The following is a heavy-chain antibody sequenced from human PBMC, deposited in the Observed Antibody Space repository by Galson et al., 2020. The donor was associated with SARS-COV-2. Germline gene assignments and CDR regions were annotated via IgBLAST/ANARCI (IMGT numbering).Heavy chain of an antibody. Sequence: GESLKISCAASGFPFSSFAMHWVRQAPGKGLEWVAVIWYDGSNKYYADSVKGRFTISRDNSRNTLYLQMNSLRAEDTAVYYCATARYSSGWSPIDYCGQGTLVTVST. CDR1: GFPFSSFA. D-gene: IGHD6-19*01. J-gene: IGHJ4*02. CDR2: IWYDGSNK. V-gene: IGHV3-33*01. CDR3: ATARYSSGWSPIDY.